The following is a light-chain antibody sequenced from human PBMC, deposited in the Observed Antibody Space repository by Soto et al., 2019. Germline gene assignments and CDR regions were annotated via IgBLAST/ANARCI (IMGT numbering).Light chain of an antibody. CDR1: QSVSSY. CDR2: DAS. Sequence: EIVLTQSPATLSLSPGERATLSCRASQSVSSYLALYQQKPGQAPRLLIYDASNRATGIPARFSGSGSGTDFALTISSLEPQDFSVYYCQQRSNWPPTVGGGTKVEIK. J-gene: IGKJ4*01. CDR3: QQRSNWPPT. V-gene: IGKV3-11*01.